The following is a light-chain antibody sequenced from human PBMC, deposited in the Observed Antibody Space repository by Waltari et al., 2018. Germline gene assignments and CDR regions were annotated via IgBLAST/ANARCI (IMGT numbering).Light chain of an antibody. J-gene: IGKJ2*03. CDR3: HNYDTAPYS. Sequence: DIQMTQSPPSLSASVGDGVTINCRASHGISSSLAWYQHKPGKVPELLIFGASTLRSGVPSRFSGSGSGTDFTLTISSLQPEDVATYFCHNYDTAPYSFGQGTKLE. CDR2: GAS. V-gene: IGKV1-27*01. CDR1: HGISSS.